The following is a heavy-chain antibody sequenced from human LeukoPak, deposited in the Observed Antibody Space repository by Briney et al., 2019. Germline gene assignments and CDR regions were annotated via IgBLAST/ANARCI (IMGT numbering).Heavy chain of an antibody. CDR2: IYYSGST. CDR1: GGSISSGDYY. D-gene: IGHD2-2*01. Sequence: PSETLSLTCTVSGGSISSGDYYWSWIRQPPGTGLEWIGYIYYSGSTYYNPSLKSRVTISVDTSKNQFSLKLSSVTAADTAVYYCARIDIVVVPAQIGGWFDPWGQGTLVTVSS. V-gene: IGHV4-30-4*01. J-gene: IGHJ5*02. CDR3: ARIDIVVVPAQIGGWFDP.